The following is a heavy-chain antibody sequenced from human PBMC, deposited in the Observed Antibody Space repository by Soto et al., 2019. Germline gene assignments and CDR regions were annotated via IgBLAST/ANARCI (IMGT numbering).Heavy chain of an antibody. CDR3: VSELGQAAMGTSYSCCMDV. Sequence: SVQVSCKASGYTFTSYGISWVRQAPGQGLEWMGWISAYNGNTNYAQKLQGRVTMTTDTSTSTAYMEPSSLRSDGTAVYYFVSELGQAAMGTSYSCCMDVWGQGRTV. V-gene: IGHV1-18*01. CDR2: ISAYNGNT. CDR1: GYTFTSYG. J-gene: IGHJ6*02. D-gene: IGHD5-18*01.